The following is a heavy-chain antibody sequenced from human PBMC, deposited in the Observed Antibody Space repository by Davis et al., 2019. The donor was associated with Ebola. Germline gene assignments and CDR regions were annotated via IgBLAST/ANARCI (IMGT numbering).Heavy chain of an antibody. Sequence: GESLKISCAASGFTFSSYSMNWVRQAPGKGLEWVSSISSSSSYIYYADSVKGRFTISRDNAKNSLYLQMNSLRAEDTAVYYCVGQEPQGFDYWGQGTLVTVSS. J-gene: IGHJ4*02. V-gene: IGHV3-21*01. CDR2: ISSSSSYI. CDR1: GFTFSSYS. D-gene: IGHD1-26*01. CDR3: VGQEPQGFDY.